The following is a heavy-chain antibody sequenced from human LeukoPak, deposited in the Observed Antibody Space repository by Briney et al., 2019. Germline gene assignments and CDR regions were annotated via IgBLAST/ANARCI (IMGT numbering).Heavy chain of an antibody. J-gene: IGHJ4*02. D-gene: IGHD2-21*02. CDR2: ISYDGSNK. V-gene: IGHV3-30*04. CDR1: GFTFSSYA. Sequence: PGRSLRLSCAASGFTFSSYAMHWVRQAPGKGLEWVAVISYDGSNKYYADSVKGRFTISRDNSKNTLYLQMNSPRAEDTAVYYCARDPLSVYCGGDCYSPAYFDYWGQGTLVTVSS. CDR3: ARDPLSVYCGGDCYSPAYFDY.